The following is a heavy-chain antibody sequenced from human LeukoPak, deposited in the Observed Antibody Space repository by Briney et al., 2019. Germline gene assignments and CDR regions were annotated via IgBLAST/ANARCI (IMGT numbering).Heavy chain of an antibody. CDR3: ARDSGSGNNDY. Sequence: VASVKVSCKASGYTFANLPVYWVRQAPGHRLEWMGWINADNGNTKYSQNFQGRVTSISNTSATTAFMELSSLRSEDAAVYYCARDSGSGNNDYWGQGTLVTVSS. CDR2: INADNGNT. J-gene: IGHJ4*02. CDR1: GYTFANLP. V-gene: IGHV1-3*01. D-gene: IGHD1-26*01.